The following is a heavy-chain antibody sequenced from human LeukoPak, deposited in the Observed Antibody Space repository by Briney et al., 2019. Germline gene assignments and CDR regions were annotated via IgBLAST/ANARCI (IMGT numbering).Heavy chain of an antibody. Sequence: VKVSCKASLGTFSSYAISWVRQAPGQGLEWMGGIIPIFGTANYAQKFQGRVTITADESTSTAYMELRSLRSEDTAVYYCARSSCYECNWFDPWGQGTLVTVSS. J-gene: IGHJ5*02. CDR3: ARSSCYECNWFDP. CDR1: LGTFSSYA. V-gene: IGHV1-69*13. CDR2: IIPIFGTA. D-gene: IGHD2-2*01.